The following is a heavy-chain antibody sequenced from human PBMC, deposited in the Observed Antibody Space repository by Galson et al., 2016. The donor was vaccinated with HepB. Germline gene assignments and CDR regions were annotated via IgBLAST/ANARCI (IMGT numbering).Heavy chain of an antibody. CDR2: ISSGSATT. J-gene: IGHJ2*01. D-gene: IGHD3-10*02. CDR3: AGDISNVRGSSGYFDL. V-gene: IGHV3-48*02. Sequence: SLRLSCAASGFTFSPYSMNWVRQAPGKGLEWVSYISSGSATTYYADSVKGRFTISRDNAKNSLYLQMNSLRDEDTAVYYFAGDISNVRGSSGYFDLWGRGTLVTVSS. CDR1: GFTFSPYS.